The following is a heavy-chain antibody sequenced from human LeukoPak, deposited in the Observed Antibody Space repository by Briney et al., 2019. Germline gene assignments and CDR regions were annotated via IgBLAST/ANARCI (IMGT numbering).Heavy chain of an antibody. V-gene: IGHV3-48*02. D-gene: IGHD3-10*01. CDR3: ARDNQFCSGSGSPDY. J-gene: IGHJ4*02. Sequence: PGGSLRLSCAASGFTFSSYSMNWVRQAPGKGLEWVSYVSTSSSTIYYADSVKGRFTISRDNAKNSLYLQMNRLRDEDTAVYYCARDNQFCSGSGSPDYWGQGTLVTVSS. CDR1: GFTFSSYS. CDR2: VSTSSSTI.